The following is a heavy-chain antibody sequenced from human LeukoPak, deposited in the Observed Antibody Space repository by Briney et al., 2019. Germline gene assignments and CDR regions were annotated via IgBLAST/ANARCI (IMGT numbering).Heavy chain of an antibody. J-gene: IGHJ4*02. V-gene: IGHV3-21*01. Sequence: GGSLRLSCAASGFTFSSYNMNWVRQAPGKGLEWVSSISSNSCIYYADSVKGRFTISRDNAKNSLYLQMNSLRAEDTAVYYCARGSPYYYDSSGYYQAYDYWGQGTLVTVSS. CDR3: ARGSPYYYDSSGYYQAYDY. CDR1: GFTFSSYN. D-gene: IGHD3-22*01. CDR2: ISSNSCI.